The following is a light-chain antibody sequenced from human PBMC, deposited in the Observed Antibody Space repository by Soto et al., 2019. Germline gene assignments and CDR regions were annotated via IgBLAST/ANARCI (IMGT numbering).Light chain of an antibody. V-gene: IGKV3-11*01. J-gene: IGKJ4*01. CDR2: DAS. CDR1: QSVSSY. CDR3: QQRSNWPRT. Sequence: EIVLTQSPATLSLSPGERATLSCRASQSVSSYLVWYQQKLGQAPRLLIYDASNRATGIPARFSGSGSGTDFTLTISSPEPEDFAVYYCQQRSNWPRTFGGGTKVEIK.